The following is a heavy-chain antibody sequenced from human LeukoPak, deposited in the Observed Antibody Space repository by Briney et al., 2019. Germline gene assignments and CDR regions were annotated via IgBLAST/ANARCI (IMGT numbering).Heavy chain of an antibody. CDR2: IIPILGIA. J-gene: IGHJ6*03. CDR1: GGTFSIYT. V-gene: IGHV1-69*02. Sequence: SVKVSCKASGGTFSIYTISWVRQAPGQGLEWMGRIIPILGIANYAQKFQGRVTITADKSTSTAYMELSSLRSEDTAVYYCARVVPAAPDAYYYYYMDVWGKGTTVTVSS. D-gene: IGHD2-2*01. CDR3: ARVVPAAPDAYYYYYMDV.